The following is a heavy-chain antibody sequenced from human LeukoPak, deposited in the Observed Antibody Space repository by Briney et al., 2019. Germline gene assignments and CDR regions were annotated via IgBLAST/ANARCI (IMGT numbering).Heavy chain of an antibody. D-gene: IGHD3-16*02. CDR1: GYTFTNYG. J-gene: IGHJ5*02. CDR3: ARTLRLGELSSPQPRTDIWFDP. Sequence: ASVKVSCKASGYTFTNYGISWVRQAPGQGLEWMGWISAYNGNTNYAQKFQGRITMTTDTSTSTAYMELRSLRSDDTAVYYCARTLRLGELSSPQPRTDIWFDPWGQGTLVTVSS. CDR2: ISAYNGNT. V-gene: IGHV1-18*01.